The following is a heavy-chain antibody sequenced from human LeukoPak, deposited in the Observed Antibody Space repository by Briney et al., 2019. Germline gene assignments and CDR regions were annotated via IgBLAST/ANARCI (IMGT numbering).Heavy chain of an antibody. V-gene: IGHV1-8*01. CDR3: ARAAHYSYYYGIDV. Sequence: ASVKVSCKASGYTFTSYDINWVRQATGQGLEWMGWMNADSGSTAFAQKFQGRVTMTRNTTTSTAYMELSSVRPDDTAVYYCARAAHYSYYYGIDVWGQGTTVTVSS. CDR1: GYTFTSYD. J-gene: IGHJ6*02. CDR2: MNADSGST.